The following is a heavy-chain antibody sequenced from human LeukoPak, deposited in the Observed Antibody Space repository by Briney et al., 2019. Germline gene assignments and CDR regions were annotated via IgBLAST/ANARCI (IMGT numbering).Heavy chain of an antibody. CDR2: IDYDSSHI. D-gene: IGHD3-9*01. CDR3: ARDPLRYLRVGHYDY. Sequence: GGSLRLSCAASGFTFSNSAMNWVRQVTGKGLEWVSSIDYDSSHIYYAASVRGRFTISRDNARNSVYLQMNSLRVEDTAAYYCARDPLRYLRVGHYDYWGQGTLVAVSS. V-gene: IGHV3-21*01. J-gene: IGHJ4*02. CDR1: GFTFSNSA.